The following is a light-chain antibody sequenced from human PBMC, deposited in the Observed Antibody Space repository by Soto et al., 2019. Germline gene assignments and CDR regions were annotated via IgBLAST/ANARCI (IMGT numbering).Light chain of an antibody. CDR3: QHYNSYSEA. J-gene: IGKJ1*01. CDR1: QSVSNW. V-gene: IGKV1-5*03. CDR2: KAS. Sequence: DIQMTQSPSTLSASVGDRVTITCRASQSVSNWLAWYQQKRGKAPKLLIYKASSLKSGVPSRFSGSGSGTEFTLTISSLQPDDFATYYCQHYNSYSEAFGQGTKVDI.